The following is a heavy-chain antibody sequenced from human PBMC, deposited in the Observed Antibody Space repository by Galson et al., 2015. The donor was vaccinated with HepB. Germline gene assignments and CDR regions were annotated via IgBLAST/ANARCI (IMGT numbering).Heavy chain of an antibody. Sequence: AISGDSVSNNGVAWNWIRRSPSRGLEWLGRTYYRSKFYNDYAESVKSRITINPDTSRNQVSLQLNSVTPEDTAVYYCARVRQLGQGFHFWGQGTLVTVSS. CDR3: ARVRQLGQGFHF. CDR2: TYYRSKFYN. D-gene: IGHD3-10*01. V-gene: IGHV6-1*01. J-gene: IGHJ4*02. CDR1: GDSVSNNGVA.